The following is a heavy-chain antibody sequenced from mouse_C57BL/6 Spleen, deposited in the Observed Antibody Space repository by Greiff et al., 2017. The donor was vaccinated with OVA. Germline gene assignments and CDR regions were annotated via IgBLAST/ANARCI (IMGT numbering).Heavy chain of an antibody. CDR1: GYTFTDYY. Sequence: QVQLQQSGAELVRPGASVKLSCKASGYTFTDYYINWVKQRPGQGLEWIARIYPGSGNTYYNEKFKGKATLTAEKSSSTAYMQLSSLTSEDSAVYFCARSYYGSSYRYFDVWGTGTTVTVSS. CDR3: ARSYYGSSYRYFDV. D-gene: IGHD1-1*01. V-gene: IGHV1-76*01. J-gene: IGHJ1*03. CDR2: IYPGSGNT.